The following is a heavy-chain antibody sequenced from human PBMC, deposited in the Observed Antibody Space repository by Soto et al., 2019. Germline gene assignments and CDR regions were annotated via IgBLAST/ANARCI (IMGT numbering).Heavy chain of an antibody. V-gene: IGHV3-15*01. CDR1: GFTFINSL. D-gene: IGHD2-2*01. CDR2: IKSKTDGGTT. Sequence: VGSLRLSCASSGFTFINSLMSLVLQAPGKWLEWVGRIKSKTDGGTTDYAAPVKGRFTISRDDSKNTLYLQMNSLKTEDTAVYYCTTEDPIVVVKGGGFDYWGLGNMVTVSS. CDR3: TTEDPIVVVKGGGFDY. J-gene: IGHJ4*02.